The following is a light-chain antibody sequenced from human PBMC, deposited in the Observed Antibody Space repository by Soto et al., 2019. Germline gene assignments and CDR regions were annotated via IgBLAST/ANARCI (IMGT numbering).Light chain of an antibody. CDR3: SSYAGSSTLYV. CDR1: SNDVGDYNY. CDR2: EVS. J-gene: IGLJ1*01. V-gene: IGLV2-8*01. Sequence: QSVLTQPPSASGSPGQSVTISCTGTSNDVGDYNYVSWYQQHPGKAPKLMIYEVSKRPSGVLGRSSGSMSGTTASSTVFGVQADDEADDYCSSYAGSSTLYVFGTGTKVTVL.